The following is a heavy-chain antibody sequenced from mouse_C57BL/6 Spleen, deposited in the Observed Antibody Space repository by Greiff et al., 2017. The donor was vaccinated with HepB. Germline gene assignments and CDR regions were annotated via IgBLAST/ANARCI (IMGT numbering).Heavy chain of an antibody. Sequence: QVQLQQSGAELVRPGASVKMSCTASGYTFTSYTMHWVKQRPGQGLEWIGYINPSIGYTKYNQKFKDKATLTAAKSSSTAYMQLSSLTSEDSAVYDCARLSTTVVATDYFDYCGQGTTLTVAS. CDR3: ARLSTTVVATDYFDY. V-gene: IGHV1-4*01. CDR1: GYTFTSYT. D-gene: IGHD1-1*01. J-gene: IGHJ2*01. CDR2: INPSIGYT.